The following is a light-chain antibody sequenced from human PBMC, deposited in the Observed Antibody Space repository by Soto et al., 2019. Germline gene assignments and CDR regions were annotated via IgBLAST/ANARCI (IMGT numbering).Light chain of an antibody. CDR3: QQYNSYSPMYT. J-gene: IGKJ2*01. Sequence: DIQMTQSPSTLSASVGDRVTITCRASQSISSWLAWYQQKPGKAPKLLIYDASSLESGVPSRFSGSGSGTEFTLTISSLQPDDSATYYCQQYNSYSPMYTFGQGTKLEIK. CDR2: DAS. CDR1: QSISSW. V-gene: IGKV1-5*01.